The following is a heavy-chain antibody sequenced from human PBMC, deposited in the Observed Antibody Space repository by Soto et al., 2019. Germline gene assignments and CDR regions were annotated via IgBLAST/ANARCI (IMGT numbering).Heavy chain of an antibody. CDR2: AYYSGST. CDR3: ARDRSTYGGGGAGEVKQNWFDP. D-gene: IGHD2-8*01. CDR1: GGSISHYY. Sequence: SETLSLTCTVSGGSISHYYWSWIRQSPGKGLEWIGYAYYSGSTDYNPSLKSRVTMSVDTSKNQVSLKLNSVTTADTAVYYCARDRSTYGGGGAGEVKQNWFDPWGPGTLVTVSS. V-gene: IGHV4-59*01. J-gene: IGHJ5*02.